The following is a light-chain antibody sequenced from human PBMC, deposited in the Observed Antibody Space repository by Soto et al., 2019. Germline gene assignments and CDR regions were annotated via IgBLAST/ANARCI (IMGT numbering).Light chain of an antibody. J-gene: IGKJ2*01. V-gene: IGKV3-20*01. Sequence: SLGTVSLSKRDRATLSCRASLSLPSRSLAWYQQRPGQAPRVLISAASTRAADIPDRFSGSGSGTDFTLTISRLEPEDFAVYYCQQYGRAFG. CDR3: QQYGRA. CDR2: AAS. CDR1: LSLPSRS.